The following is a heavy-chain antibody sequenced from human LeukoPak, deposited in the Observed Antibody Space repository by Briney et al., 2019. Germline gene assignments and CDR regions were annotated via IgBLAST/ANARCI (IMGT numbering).Heavy chain of an antibody. CDR3: ARSVYPIDY. D-gene: IGHD2-2*01. CDR1: GGSISSHY. V-gene: IGHV4-59*11. J-gene: IGHJ4*02. CDR2: IYYSGST. Sequence: SETLSLTCTVSGGSISSHYWSWIRQPPGKGLEWIGYIYYSGSTNYNPSLKSRVIISVDTSKNQFSLKLSSVTAADTAVYYCARSVYPIDYWGQGTLVTVSS.